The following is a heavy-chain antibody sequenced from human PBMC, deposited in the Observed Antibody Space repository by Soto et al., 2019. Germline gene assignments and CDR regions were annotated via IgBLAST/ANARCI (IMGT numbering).Heavy chain of an antibody. CDR1: GFTFADYA. D-gene: IGHD3-16*01. J-gene: IGHJ5*01. V-gene: IGHV3-30*01. Sequence: GGSLRLSCVASGFTFADYAMHWVRRIPGKXLEWVAVISYSGDRQYYAESVKGRFTISRDNSKKTLYLQMFSLTSEDPAVFYCARTPAAMITDRYDWFDSWGPGTQVTVSS. CDR2: ISYSGDRQ. CDR3: ARTPAAMITDRYDWFDS.